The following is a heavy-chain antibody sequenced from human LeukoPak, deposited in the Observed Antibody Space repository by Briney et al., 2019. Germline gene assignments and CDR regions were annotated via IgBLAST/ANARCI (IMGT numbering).Heavy chain of an antibody. CDR1: GGSFSGYY. CDR2: INHSGST. V-gene: IGHV4-34*01. D-gene: IGHD2-2*03. CDR3: ARVDIVVVPAAIDY. J-gene: IGHJ4*02. Sequence: SETLSLTRAVYGGSFSGYYWSWIRQPPGKGLEWIGEINHSGSTNYNPSLKSRVTISVDTSKNQFSLKLSSVTAADTAVYYCARVDIVVVPAAIDYWGQGTLVTVSS.